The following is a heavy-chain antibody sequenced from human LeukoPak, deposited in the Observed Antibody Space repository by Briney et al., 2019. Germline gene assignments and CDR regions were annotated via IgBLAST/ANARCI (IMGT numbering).Heavy chain of an antibody. Sequence: SGGSLRLSCAASGFTVSSNYMSWVRQAPGKGLEWVSVIYSGGSTYYADSVKGRFTISRDNSKNTLYLQMNSLRAEDTAVYYCASVGTSWGNPFDYWGQGTLVTVSS. V-gene: IGHV3-53*01. D-gene: IGHD6-13*01. J-gene: IGHJ4*02. CDR3: ASVGTSWGNPFDY. CDR1: GFTVSSNY. CDR2: IYSGGST.